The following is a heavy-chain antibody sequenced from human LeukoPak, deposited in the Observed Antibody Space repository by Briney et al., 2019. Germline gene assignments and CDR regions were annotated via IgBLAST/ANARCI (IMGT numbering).Heavy chain of an antibody. CDR3: ARDSQHLNFDY. CDR1: GFTFSKYW. D-gene: IGHD3-3*02. V-gene: IGHV3-7*04. J-gene: IGHJ4*02. CDR2: IKQDGSEK. Sequence: GGSLRLSCAASGFTFSKYWMSWVRQAPRKGLEWVANIKQDGSEKYYVDSVKGRFTISRDNAKNSLYLQMNSLRAEDTAIYYCARDSQHLNFDYWGQGTLVTVSS.